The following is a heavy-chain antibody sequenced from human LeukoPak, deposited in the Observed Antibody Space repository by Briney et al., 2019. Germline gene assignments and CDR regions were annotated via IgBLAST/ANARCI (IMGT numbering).Heavy chain of an antibody. V-gene: IGHV1-69*04. CDR1: GGTFSSHA. J-gene: IGHJ6*02. CDR3: ATQHVPLYGMDV. CDR2: IIPILGIA. Sequence: SVKVSCKASGGTFSSHAISWVRQAPGQGLEWMGRIIPILGIANYAQKFQGRVTITADKSTSTAYMELSSLRSEDTAVYYCATQHVPLYGMDVWGQGTTVTVSS. D-gene: IGHD2-21*01.